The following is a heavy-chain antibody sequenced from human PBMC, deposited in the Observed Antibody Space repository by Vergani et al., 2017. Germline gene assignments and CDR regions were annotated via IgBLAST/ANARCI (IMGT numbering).Heavy chain of an antibody. CDR2: ISGSGGNT. CDR3: ARDCTSGGCPDNYGMDV. Sequence: EVQLLESGGGLVQPGGSLRLSCGASGFTFSSYAMTWVRQAPGKGLEWVSAISGSGGNTFYTDSVKGRFTISRDNTNNSLFLQLRSLRAEDAAVYYCARDCTSGGCPDNYGMDVWGQGATVTVSS. CDR1: GFTFSSYA. V-gene: IGHV3-23*01. J-gene: IGHJ6*02. D-gene: IGHD2-8*01.